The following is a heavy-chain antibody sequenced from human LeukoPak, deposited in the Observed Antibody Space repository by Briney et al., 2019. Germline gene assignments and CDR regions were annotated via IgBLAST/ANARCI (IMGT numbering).Heavy chain of an antibody. CDR2: IIPIFGTA. Sequence: ASVKVSCKASGGTFSSYAISWVRQAPGQGLEWMGGIIPIFGTANYAQKFQGRVTITADESTSTAYMELSSLRSEDTAVYYCALYPTAARRLGWFDPWGQGTLVTVSS. CDR3: ALYPTAARRLGWFDP. D-gene: IGHD6-6*01. J-gene: IGHJ5*02. V-gene: IGHV1-69*13. CDR1: GGTFSSYA.